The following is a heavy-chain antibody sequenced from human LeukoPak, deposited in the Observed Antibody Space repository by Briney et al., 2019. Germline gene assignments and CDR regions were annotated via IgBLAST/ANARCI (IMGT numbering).Heavy chain of an antibody. D-gene: IGHD6-13*01. J-gene: IGHJ3*02. CDR2: IYYSGST. CDR3: AREMGAAAPLGVDAFDI. CDR1: GGSISSSSYY. V-gene: IGHV4-39*07. Sequence: SETLSLTCTVSGGSISSSSYYWGWIRQPPGKGLEWIGSIYYSGSTYYNPSLKSRVTISVDTSKNQFSLKLSSVTAADTAVYYCAREMGAAAPLGVDAFDIWGQGTMVTVSS.